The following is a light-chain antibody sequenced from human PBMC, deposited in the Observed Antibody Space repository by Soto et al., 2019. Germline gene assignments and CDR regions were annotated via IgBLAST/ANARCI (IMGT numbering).Light chain of an antibody. J-gene: IGLJ1*01. CDR2: QVT. Sequence: QSALTQPASVSGSPGQSITISCTGTSSDIGGYYYVSWYQHHPGKAPKLMIYQVTNRPSGVSHRFSGSKSGNTASLTISGLQADDEADYYCTSYYSTNTFYVFGAGTKVTVL. V-gene: IGLV2-14*01. CDR1: SSDIGGYYY. CDR3: TSYYSTNTFYV.